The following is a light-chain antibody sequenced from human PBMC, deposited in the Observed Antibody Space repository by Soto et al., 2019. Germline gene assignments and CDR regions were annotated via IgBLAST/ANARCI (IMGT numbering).Light chain of an antibody. CDR1: QSVSIN. CDR3: QEYDNWPPEGT. Sequence: TVLPQSPGTLSVSPGERASLSCRASQSVSINLAWYQQKPGQAPRLLIYGASTRATGIPARFSGSGSGTEFTLSINSLQSEDFAVYYCQEYDNWPPEGTFGQGTKVDIK. V-gene: IGKV3-15*01. CDR2: GAS. J-gene: IGKJ1*01.